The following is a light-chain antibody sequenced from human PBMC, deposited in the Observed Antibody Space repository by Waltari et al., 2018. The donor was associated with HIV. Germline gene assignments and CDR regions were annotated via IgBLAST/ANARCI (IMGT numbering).Light chain of an antibody. V-gene: IGLV1-47*01. CDR1: SPNIGINH. CDR3: AAWDGSLRGGV. Sequence: QSVLTQPPSASGTPGQRVTIPCSGSSPNIGINHLSWYQHRPGTAPKLLIFTNNQRPSWVPDRFSASKSGTSASLAISALQSDDEADYYCAAWDGSLRGGVFGGGTKLTV. CDR2: TNN. J-gene: IGLJ3*02.